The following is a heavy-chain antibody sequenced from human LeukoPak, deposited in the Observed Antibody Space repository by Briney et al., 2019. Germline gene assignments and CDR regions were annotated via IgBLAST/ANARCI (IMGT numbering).Heavy chain of an antibody. Sequence: GGSLRLSCAASGFTVSSNYMSWVRQAPGKGLEWVSVIYSGGSTYYADSVKGRFTISRDNSKNTLYLQMNSLRAEDTAVYYCASGEANYDILTGYYFNGMGVWGQGTTVTVSS. V-gene: IGHV3-66*01. CDR1: GFTVSSNY. D-gene: IGHD3-9*01. CDR2: IYSGGST. J-gene: IGHJ6*02. CDR3: ASGEANYDILTGYYFNGMGV.